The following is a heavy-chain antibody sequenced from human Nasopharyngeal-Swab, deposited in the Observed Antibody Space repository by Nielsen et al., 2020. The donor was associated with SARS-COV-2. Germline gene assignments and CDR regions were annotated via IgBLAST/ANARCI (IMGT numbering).Heavy chain of an antibody. V-gene: IGHV4-61*01. CDR1: GGSISSGSIRSYY. J-gene: IGHJ4*02. CDR2: FSYTGIT. Sequence: SEILSLTCTVSGGSISSGSIRSYYWSWIRQPPGKGLEWIGYFSYTGITNYNPSLKSRVTISVDMSKNQFSLKLSSVAAADTAVYYCAREVVGGLVDSWGQGTLVTVSS. CDR3: AREVVGGLVDS. D-gene: IGHD1-26*01.